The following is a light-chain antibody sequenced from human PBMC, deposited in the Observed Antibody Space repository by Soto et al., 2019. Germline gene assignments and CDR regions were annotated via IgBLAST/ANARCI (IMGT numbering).Light chain of an antibody. V-gene: IGKV1-33*01. J-gene: IGKJ5*01. CDR2: DAS. CDR1: RDIGKY. Sequence: DIQMTQSPSSLSASVGDRVTITCQASRDIGKYLNWFQEKPGKAPKLLIYDASNLQTGVPSRFSGSGFGPNFTFPISTLQPKDFEKYYCQRYDSPPPTFGQGTRLEIK. CDR3: QRYDSPPPT.